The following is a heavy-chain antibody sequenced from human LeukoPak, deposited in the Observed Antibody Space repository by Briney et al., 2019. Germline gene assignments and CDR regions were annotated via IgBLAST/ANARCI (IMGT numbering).Heavy chain of an antibody. CDR3: ARAPWGTAGTSWFDP. Sequence: KAGGSLRLSCAASGFTFSTYSMNWVRQTPGKGLEWIGSIYYGGSTYYNPSLKSRVTISVDTSKNQFSLKLSSVTAADTAVYYCARAPWGTAGTSWFDPWGQGTLVTVSS. V-gene: IGHV4-39*07. CDR2: IYYGGST. CDR1: GFTFSTYS. J-gene: IGHJ5*02. D-gene: IGHD6-13*01.